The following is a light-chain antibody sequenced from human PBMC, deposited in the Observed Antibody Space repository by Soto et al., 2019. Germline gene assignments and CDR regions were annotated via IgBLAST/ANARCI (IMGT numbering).Light chain of an antibody. CDR1: QSVLYSSDNKNY. CDR3: QQYYTTPRT. V-gene: IGKV4-1*01. J-gene: IGKJ1*01. CDR2: WSS. Sequence: DIVMTQSPDSLAVSLVESATINCKSSQSVLYSSDNKNYLGWYQQKPVQPPKLLIYWSSTRESVLPDRFSGSGSGTDFTLTISSLQAEDVAVYYCQQYYTTPRTFGQGTKVEIK.